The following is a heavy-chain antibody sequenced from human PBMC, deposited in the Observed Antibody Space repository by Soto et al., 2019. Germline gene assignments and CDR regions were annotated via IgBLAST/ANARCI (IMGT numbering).Heavy chain of an antibody. CDR3: ARDLKQLVSPLAVAGDNWFDP. Sequence: PGGSLRLSCAASGFTFSSYWMHWVRQAPGKGLVWVSRINSDGSSTSYADSVKGRFTISRDNAKNTLYLQMNSLRAEDTAVYYCARDLKQLVSPLAVAGDNWFDPWGQGTLVTVSS. J-gene: IGHJ5*02. CDR2: INSDGSST. CDR1: GFTFSSYW. D-gene: IGHD6-19*01. V-gene: IGHV3-74*01.